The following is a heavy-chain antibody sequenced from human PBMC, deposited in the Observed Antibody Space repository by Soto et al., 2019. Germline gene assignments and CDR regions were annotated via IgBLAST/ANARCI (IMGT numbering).Heavy chain of an antibody. J-gene: IGHJ4*02. CDR3: AKDDFTDRGDDYFDY. CDR2: IGASGDIT. CDR1: AFSFTNFA. D-gene: IGHD2-21*02. V-gene: IGHV3-23*01. Sequence: GGSLRLSCAASAFSFTNFAMSWVRQAPGKGLEWVAGIGASGDITWYADSVKGRLSISRDNSKNTLYLQLNSLRFEDTAVYYCAKDDFTDRGDDYFDYWGPGTLVTVSS.